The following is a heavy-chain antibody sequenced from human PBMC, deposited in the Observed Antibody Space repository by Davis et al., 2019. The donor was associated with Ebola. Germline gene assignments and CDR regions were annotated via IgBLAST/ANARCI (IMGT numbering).Heavy chain of an antibody. CDR3: AKLPTYCGADCYPS. CDR2: IYYSGST. Sequence: SETLSLTCTVSGGSISSYYWSWIRQPPGKGLEWIGYIYYSGSTNYNPSLKSRVTISVDTSKNQFSLKLSSVTAADTAVYYCAKLPTYCGADCYPSWGQGILVTVSS. D-gene: IGHD2-21*02. CDR1: GGSISSYY. V-gene: IGHV4-59*01. J-gene: IGHJ5*02.